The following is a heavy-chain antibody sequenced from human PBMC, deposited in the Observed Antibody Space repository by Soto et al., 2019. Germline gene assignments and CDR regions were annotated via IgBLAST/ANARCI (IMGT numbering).Heavy chain of an antibody. Sequence: GGSLRLSCAASGFTFSNYAMSWLRQPPGKGLEWVSAISGSGDRTYYADSVKGRFTISRDNSKNKLYLQMNSLRAEDSAVYYCVKERSGHSYADSWGQGTLVTVSS. CDR2: ISGSGDRT. D-gene: IGHD5-18*01. CDR3: VKERSGHSYADS. V-gene: IGHV3-23*01. CDR1: GFTFSNYA. J-gene: IGHJ4*02.